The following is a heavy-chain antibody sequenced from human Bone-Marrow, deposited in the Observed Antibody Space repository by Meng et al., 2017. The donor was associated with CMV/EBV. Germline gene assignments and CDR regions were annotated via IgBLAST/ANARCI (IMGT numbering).Heavy chain of an antibody. CDR1: GYTFTSFH. D-gene: IGHD3-3*01. Sequence: ASVKVSCKASGYTFTSFHMHWVRQAPGQGLEWMGIINPSGGRTSYAQKFQGRVTMTRDTSTSTVYMDLSSLRSEDTAVYYWARDGPNRSADFGPRYGMDVWGQGTTVTVSS. CDR2: INPSGGRT. V-gene: IGHV1-46*01. CDR3: ARDGPNRSADFGPRYGMDV. J-gene: IGHJ6*02.